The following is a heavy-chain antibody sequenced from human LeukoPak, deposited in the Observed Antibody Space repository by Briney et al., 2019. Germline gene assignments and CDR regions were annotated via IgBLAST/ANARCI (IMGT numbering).Heavy chain of an antibody. CDR1: GYTFTSYG. D-gene: IGHD3-22*01. V-gene: IGHV1-18*01. Sequence: ASVKVSCKASGYTFTSYGISWVRQAPGQGLEWMGWISAYNGNTNYAQKLQGRVTMTTDTSTSTAYMELRSLRSDDTAVYYCARADYYDSSGYWRFDYWGQGTLVTVSS. CDR2: ISAYNGNT. CDR3: ARADYYDSSGYWRFDY. J-gene: IGHJ4*02.